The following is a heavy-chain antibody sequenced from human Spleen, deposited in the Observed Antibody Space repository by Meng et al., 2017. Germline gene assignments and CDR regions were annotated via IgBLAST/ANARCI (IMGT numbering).Heavy chain of an antibody. CDR3: ARSPSYCGGDCYSLQDYYYYGMDV. D-gene: IGHD2-21*02. J-gene: IGHJ6*02. V-gene: IGHV1-18*01. CDR1: GYTFTSYG. Sequence: ASVKVSCKASGYTFTSYGISWVRQAPGQGLEWMGWISAYNGNTNYAQKLQGRVTMTTDTSTSTAYMELRSLRSDDTAVYYCARSPSYCGGDCYSLQDYYYYGMDVWGQGTTVTVSS. CDR2: ISAYNGNT.